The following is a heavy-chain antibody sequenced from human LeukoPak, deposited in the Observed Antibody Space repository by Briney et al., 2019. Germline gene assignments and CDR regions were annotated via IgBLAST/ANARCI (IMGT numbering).Heavy chain of an antibody. D-gene: IGHD3-22*01. CDR2: ISGSGGST. CDR1: GFTFSSYA. J-gene: IGHJ3*02. V-gene: IGHV3-23*01. CDR3: AKDNRIRYYYDSSGPHDAFDI. Sequence: AGGSLRLSCAASGFTFSSYAMSLVRQAPGKGLEWVSAISGSGGSTYYADSVKGRFTISRDNSKNTLYLQMNSLSAEDTAVYYCAKDNRIRYYYDSSGPHDAFDIWGQGTMVTVSS.